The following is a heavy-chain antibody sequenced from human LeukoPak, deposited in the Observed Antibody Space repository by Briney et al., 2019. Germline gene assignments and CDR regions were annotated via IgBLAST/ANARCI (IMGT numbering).Heavy chain of an antibody. D-gene: IGHD3-16*01. J-gene: IGHJ6*02. CDR3: ARGARGNYYYYGMDV. V-gene: IGHV4-59*01. CDR1: GGSIGSYY. CDR2: IYYSGST. Sequence: SETLSLTCTVSGGSIGSYYWSWIRQPPGKGLEWIGYIYYSGSTNYNPSLKSRVTISVDTSKNQFSLKLSSVTAADTAVYYCARGARGNYYYYGMDVWGQGTTVTVSS.